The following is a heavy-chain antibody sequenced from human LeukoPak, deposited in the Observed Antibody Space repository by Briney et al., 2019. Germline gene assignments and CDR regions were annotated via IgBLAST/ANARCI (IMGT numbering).Heavy chain of an antibody. J-gene: IGHJ4*02. Sequence: GGSLRLSCAASVFTFSSYAMSLVRQAPGKGLEWVSAISGSGGSTYYADSVKGRFTISRDNSKNTLYLQMNSLRAEDTAVYYCAKADYDSSGWYFDYWGQGTLVTVSS. CDR1: VFTFSSYA. D-gene: IGHD3-22*01. CDR3: AKADYDSSGWYFDY. CDR2: ISGSGGST. V-gene: IGHV3-23*01.